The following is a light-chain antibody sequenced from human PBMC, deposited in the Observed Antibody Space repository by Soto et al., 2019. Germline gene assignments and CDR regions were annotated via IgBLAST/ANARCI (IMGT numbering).Light chain of an antibody. CDR3: SSYTSSSPYV. J-gene: IGLJ1*01. Sequence: QSALTQPASVSGSPGQSITISCTGTSSDVGGYNYVSWYQQHPGKAPKLMIYEVSSRPSGVSNRFSGSKSGNTASLTISGLHAEDEADYYCSSYTSSSPYVFGTGTKVTVL. CDR1: SSDVGGYNY. V-gene: IGLV2-14*01. CDR2: EVS.